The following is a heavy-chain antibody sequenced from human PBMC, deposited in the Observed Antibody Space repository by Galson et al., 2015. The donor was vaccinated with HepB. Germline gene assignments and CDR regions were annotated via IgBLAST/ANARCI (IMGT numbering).Heavy chain of an antibody. Sequence: SLRLSCAASGFTFSSYSMNWVRQAPGKGLEWVSSISSSSSYIYYADSVKGRFTISRDNAKNSLYLQMNSLRAEDTAVYYCARKLRDDFWSPLAGDYWGQGTLVTVSS. J-gene: IGHJ4*02. CDR2: ISSSSSYI. CDR1: GFTFSSYS. CDR3: ARKLRDDFWSPLAGDY. D-gene: IGHD3-3*01. V-gene: IGHV3-21*01.